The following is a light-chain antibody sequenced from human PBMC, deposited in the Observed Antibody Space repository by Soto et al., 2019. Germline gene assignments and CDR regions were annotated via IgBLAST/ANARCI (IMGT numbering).Light chain of an antibody. J-gene: IGLJ1*01. Sequence: SYELTQPPSVSVAPGQTARITCGGNDIARKTVHWFQQKPGQAPVLVVYDDDERPSGIPERFSGSNSGNTATLTISRVEAGDEADYYCQVWDISSDRHVFGTGTKVTVL. CDR3: QVWDISSDRHV. CDR1: DIARKT. V-gene: IGLV3-21*02. CDR2: DDD.